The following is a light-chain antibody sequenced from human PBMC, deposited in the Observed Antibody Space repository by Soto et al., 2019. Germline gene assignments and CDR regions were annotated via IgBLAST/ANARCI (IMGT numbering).Light chain of an antibody. CDR1: QSVSSY. CDR3: QQRSNGPLWT. CDR2: DAS. Sequence: EIVLTQSPATLSLSPGERATLSCRASQSVSSYLAWYQQKPGQAPRLLIYDASNRATGIPARFSGSGSGTDFTLTISSLEPEDFAFDYCQQRSNGPLWTFGQGTKVEIK. V-gene: IGKV3-11*01. J-gene: IGKJ1*01.